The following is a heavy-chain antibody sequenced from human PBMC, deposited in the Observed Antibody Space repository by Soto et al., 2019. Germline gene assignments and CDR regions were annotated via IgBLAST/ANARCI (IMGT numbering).Heavy chain of an antibody. V-gene: IGHV4-39*02. Sequence: WQTLSLTCTVSGGSISSSSYYWCWIRQPPGKGPEWLGSIYYSGRTYYNPSLTSRVSISVDTSKNQFSLQLRSVTAADTAVYYCAREGYDSCGYLLDNWCQVALVTISS. CDR2: IYYSGRT. CDR1: GGSISSSSYY. J-gene: IGHJ4*02. CDR3: AREGYDSCGYLLDN. D-gene: IGHD3-22*01.